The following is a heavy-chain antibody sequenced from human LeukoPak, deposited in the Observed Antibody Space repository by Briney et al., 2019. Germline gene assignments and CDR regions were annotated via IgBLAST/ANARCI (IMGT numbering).Heavy chain of an antibody. CDR3: AQTYSSGWGFYYYGMDV. CDR2: IYHSGST. CDR1: GGSISSSNW. J-gene: IGHJ6*04. Sequence: SGTLSLTCAVSGGSISSSNWWSWVRQPPGKGLEWIGEIYHSGSTNYNPSLKSRVTISVDKSKNQFSLKLSSVTAADTAVYYCAQTYSSGWGFYYYGMDVWGKGTTVTVSS. V-gene: IGHV4-4*02. D-gene: IGHD6-19*01.